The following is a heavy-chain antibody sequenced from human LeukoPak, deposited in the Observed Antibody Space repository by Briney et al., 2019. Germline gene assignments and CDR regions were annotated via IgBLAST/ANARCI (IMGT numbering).Heavy chain of an antibody. J-gene: IGHJ4*02. CDR2: IYTSGST. CDR3: ARDSGWAYFFDY. V-gene: IGHV4-4*07. Sequence: SETLSLTCTVSGGSISNYYWSWIRQPAGKGLEWIGRIYTSGSTNYNPSLKSRVTMSVDMSKNQFSLKLSSVTAADTAVYFCARDSGWAYFFDYWGQGTLVTVSS. CDR1: GGSISNYY. D-gene: IGHD6-19*01.